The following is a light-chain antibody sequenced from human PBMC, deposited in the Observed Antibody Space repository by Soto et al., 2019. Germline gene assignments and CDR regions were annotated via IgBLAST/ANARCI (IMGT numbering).Light chain of an antibody. V-gene: IGKV1-5*01. J-gene: IGKJ3*01. CDR1: QSISSW. Sequence: DIQMTQSPSTLSASVGDRVTITCRASQSISSWLAWYQQNPGKAPKLLIYDASSLESGAPSRFSGSVSRTEFTLTISSLQPDDFATYYCQQYNSYSPQFTFGPGTKVDIK. CDR2: DAS. CDR3: QQYNSYSPQFT.